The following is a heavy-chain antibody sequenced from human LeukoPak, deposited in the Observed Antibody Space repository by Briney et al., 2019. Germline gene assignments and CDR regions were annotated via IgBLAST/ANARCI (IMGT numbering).Heavy chain of an antibody. Sequence: SETLSLTCTVSGGSISSGGYYWSWIRQHPGKGLEWIGYIYYSGSTYYNPSLKSRVTISVDTSKNQSSLKLSSVTAADTAVYYCASTVGAVTYYYFDYWGQGTLVTVSS. CDR1: GGSISSGGYY. CDR3: ASTVGAVTYYYFDY. V-gene: IGHV4-31*03. D-gene: IGHD4-17*01. CDR2: IYYSGST. J-gene: IGHJ4*02.